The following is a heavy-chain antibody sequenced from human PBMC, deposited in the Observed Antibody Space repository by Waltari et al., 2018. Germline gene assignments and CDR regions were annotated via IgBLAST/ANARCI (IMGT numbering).Heavy chain of an antibody. CDR1: GGSFSGYY. CDR2: INHGGNT. D-gene: IGHD2-15*01. V-gene: IGHV4-34*02. J-gene: IGHJ6*02. CDR3: VRLEDCSGPGGNCYSGDSFALDV. Sequence: QVRLQQWGAGLLQPSETLSLTCAVYGGSFSGYYWGWIRQPPGKGLEWSGEINHGGNTNYNPSLRGRIAMSVDTSKNQFSLILKSLTAADTAVYYCVRLEDCSGPGGNCYSGDSFALDVWGQGTTVTVSS.